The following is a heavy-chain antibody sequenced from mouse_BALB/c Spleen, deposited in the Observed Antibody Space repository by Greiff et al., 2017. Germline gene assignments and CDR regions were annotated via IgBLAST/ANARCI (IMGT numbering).Heavy chain of an antibody. Sequence: VQLKESGPGLVKPSQSLSLTCTVTGYSITSDYAWNWIRQFPGNKLEWMGYISYSGSTSYNPSLKSRISITRDTSKNQFFLQLNSVTTEDTATYYCAGSGIYYGSPPWFAYWGQGTLVTVSA. V-gene: IGHV3-2*02. CDR1: GYSITSDYA. J-gene: IGHJ3*01. CDR3: AGSGIYYGSPPWFAY. D-gene: IGHD1-1*01. CDR2: ISYSGST.